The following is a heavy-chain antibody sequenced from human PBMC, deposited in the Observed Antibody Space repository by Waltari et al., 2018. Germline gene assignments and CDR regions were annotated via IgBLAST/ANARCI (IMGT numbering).Heavy chain of an antibody. D-gene: IGHD1-26*01. V-gene: IGHV4-38-2*02. Sequence: QVQLQESGPGLVKPSETLSLTCAVSGYSISSGYYWGWIRQPPGKGLERIGSIYHSGSTYYNPSLKSRVTISVGTSKNQFSLKLSSVTAADTAVYYCARDGRVGAYYYHYYYVDVWGKGTTVTVSS. J-gene: IGHJ6*03. CDR2: IYHSGST. CDR1: GYSISSGYY. CDR3: ARDGRVGAYYYHYYYVDV.